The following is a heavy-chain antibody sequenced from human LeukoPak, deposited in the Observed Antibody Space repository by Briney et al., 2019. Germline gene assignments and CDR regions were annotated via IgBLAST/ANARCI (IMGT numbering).Heavy chain of an antibody. D-gene: IGHD4-17*01. CDR1: GFTFSSYA. CDR3: AREINYGDYGVDY. V-gene: IGHV3-30*04. Sequence: GGSLRLSCAASGFTFSSYAMHWVRQAPGKGLEWVAVISYDGSNKYYADSVKGRFTISRDNSKNTPYLQMNSLRAEDTAVSYCAREINYGDYGVDYWGQGTLVTVSS. CDR2: ISYDGSNK. J-gene: IGHJ4*02.